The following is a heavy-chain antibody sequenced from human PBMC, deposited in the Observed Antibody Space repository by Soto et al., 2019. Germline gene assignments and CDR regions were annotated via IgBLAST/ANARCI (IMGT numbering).Heavy chain of an antibody. CDR3: ARAYCGGDCYPEYFDY. J-gene: IGHJ4*02. CDR1: GGSISSYY. D-gene: IGHD2-21*02. CDR2: IYYSGST. Sequence: PSETLSLTCTVSGGSISSYYWSWIRQPPGKGLEWIGYIYYSGSTNYNPSLKSRVTISVDTSKNQFSLKLSSVTAADTAVYYCARAYCGGDCYPEYFDYWGQGTLVTVS. V-gene: IGHV4-59*01.